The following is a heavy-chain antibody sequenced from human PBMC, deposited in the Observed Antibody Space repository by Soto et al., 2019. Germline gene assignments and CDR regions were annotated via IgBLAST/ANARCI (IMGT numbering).Heavy chain of an antibody. CDR1: GDSVSSNSAA. CDR3: AREWAVDFWSGYHRRPYNWFDP. Sequence: QVQLQQSGPGLVKPSQTLSLTCAISGDSVSSNSAAWNWIRQSPSRGLEWLGRTYYRSKWYNDYAVSVKSRITINPDTSKNQVSLQLNSVTPEDTAVYYCAREWAVDFWSGYHRRPYNWFDPWGQGTLVTVSS. V-gene: IGHV6-1*01. J-gene: IGHJ5*02. D-gene: IGHD3-3*01. CDR2: TYYRSKWYN.